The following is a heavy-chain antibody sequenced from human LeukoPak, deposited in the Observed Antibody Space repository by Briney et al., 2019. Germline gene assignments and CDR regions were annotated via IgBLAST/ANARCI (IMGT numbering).Heavy chain of an antibody. D-gene: IGHD1-26*01. CDR2: INPNSGGT. V-gene: IGHV1-2*02. Sequence: ASVKVSCTASGYTFTGYYMHWVRQAPGQGLEWMGWINPNSGGTNYAQKFQGRVTMTRDTSISIAYMELSRLRSDDTAVYYCARLGWELPEDYWGQETLVTVSS. J-gene: IGHJ4*02. CDR3: ARLGWELPEDY. CDR1: GYTFTGYY.